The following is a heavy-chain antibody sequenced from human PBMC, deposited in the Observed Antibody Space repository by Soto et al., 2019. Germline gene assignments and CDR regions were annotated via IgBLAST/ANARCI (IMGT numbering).Heavy chain of an antibody. D-gene: IGHD3-22*01. CDR3: ARVARGSGYWTIDY. Sequence: QVQLVESGGGVVQPGRSLRLSCAASGFTFSSYAMHWVRQAPGKGLEWVAVISYDGSNKYYADSVKGRFTISRDNSKNTLYLQMNSLRAEDTAVYYCARVARGSGYWTIDYWGQGPLVTVSS. CDR2: ISYDGSNK. V-gene: IGHV3-30-3*01. CDR1: GFTFSSYA. J-gene: IGHJ4*02.